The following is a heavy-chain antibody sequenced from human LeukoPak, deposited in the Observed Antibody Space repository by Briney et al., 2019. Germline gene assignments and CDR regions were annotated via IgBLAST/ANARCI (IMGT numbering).Heavy chain of an antibody. CDR2: IYYSGST. J-gene: IGHJ2*01. CDR3: ARDTSGSGGAWHFDI. Sequence: SETLSLTCTVSGVSVSSGSYYWSWIRQPPGKGLEWIGYIYYSGSTNYNPSLKSRVTISVDTSKNQVSLKLTSVTAADTAVYYCARDTSGSGGAWHFDIWGRGTLVTVSS. V-gene: IGHV4-61*01. D-gene: IGHD6-25*01. CDR1: GVSVSSGSYY.